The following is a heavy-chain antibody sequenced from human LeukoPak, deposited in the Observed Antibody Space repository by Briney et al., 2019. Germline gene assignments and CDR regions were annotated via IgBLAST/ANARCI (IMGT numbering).Heavy chain of an antibody. Sequence: GASVKVSCKVSGYTLTELSMHWVQQAPGKGLEGMGGFDPEDGETIYAQKFQGRVTMTEDTSTDTAYMELSSLRSEDTAVYYCATRDPDYYDSSGYYLGYWGQGTLVTVSS. V-gene: IGHV1-24*01. D-gene: IGHD3-22*01. CDR3: ATRDPDYYDSSGYYLGY. J-gene: IGHJ4*02. CDR2: FDPEDGET. CDR1: GYTLTELS.